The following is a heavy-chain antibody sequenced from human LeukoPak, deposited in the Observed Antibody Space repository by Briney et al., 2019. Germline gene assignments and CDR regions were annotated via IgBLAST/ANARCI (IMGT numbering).Heavy chain of an antibody. Sequence: GGSLRLSCTASGFTFGDYAMSWVRQAPGKGLEWVGFIRSKAYGGTTEYAASVKGRFTISRDDSKSIAYLQMNSLKTEDTAVYYCTIYSAYIDYWGQGTLVTVSS. V-gene: IGHV3-49*04. J-gene: IGHJ4*02. CDR3: TIYSAYIDY. CDR2: IRSKAYGGTT. D-gene: IGHD2-15*01. CDR1: GFTFGDYA.